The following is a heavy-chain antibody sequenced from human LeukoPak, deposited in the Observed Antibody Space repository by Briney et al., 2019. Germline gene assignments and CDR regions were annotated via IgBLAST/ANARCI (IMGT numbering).Heavy chain of an antibody. D-gene: IGHD3-16*01. Sequence: GGSLRLSCAASGFTFSNYGMHWVRQAPGKGLEWVAVIWYDGSDKYHADSVKGRFTISRDNSKNTLYLQMNSLRVEDTAVCYCARPVVLGAYLRGAYYFDSWGQGTLVTVSS. J-gene: IGHJ4*02. CDR3: ARPVVLGAYLRGAYYFDS. V-gene: IGHV3-33*01. CDR1: GFTFSNYG. CDR2: IWYDGSDK.